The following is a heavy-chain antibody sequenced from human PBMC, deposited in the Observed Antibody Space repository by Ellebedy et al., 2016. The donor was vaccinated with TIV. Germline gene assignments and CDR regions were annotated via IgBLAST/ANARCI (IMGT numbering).Heavy chain of an antibody. J-gene: IGHJ4*02. CDR3: ARGRWLQFMGPDY. V-gene: IGHV3-30*04. CDR1: GFTFSSYA. D-gene: IGHD5-24*01. Sequence: GESLKISXAASGFTFSSYAMHWVRQAPGKGLEWVAVISYDGSNKYYADSVKGRFTISRDNSKNTLYLQMNSLRAEDTAVYYCARGRWLQFMGPDYWGQGTLVTVSS. CDR2: ISYDGSNK.